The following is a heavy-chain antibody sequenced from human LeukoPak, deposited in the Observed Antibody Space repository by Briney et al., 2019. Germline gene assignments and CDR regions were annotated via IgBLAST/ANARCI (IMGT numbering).Heavy chain of an antibody. V-gene: IGHV1-2*02. CDR1: GYTFTGYY. CDR3: ARLGAAIVVVPAAKGWFDP. J-gene: IGHJ5*02. D-gene: IGHD2-2*01. Sequence: GASVKVSCKASGYTFTGYYMHWVRQAPGQGLEWMGWINPNSGGTNYAQKFQGRVTMTRDTSISTAYMELSRLRSDDTAVYYCARLGAAIVVVPAAKGWFDPWGQGTLVTVSS. CDR2: INPNSGGT.